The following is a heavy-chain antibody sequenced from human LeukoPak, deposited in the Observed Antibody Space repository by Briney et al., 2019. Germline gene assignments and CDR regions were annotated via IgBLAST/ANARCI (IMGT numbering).Heavy chain of an antibody. V-gene: IGHV3-23*01. CDR2: ISGSGGST. J-gene: IGHJ4*02. CDR3: AKGYYDTGGRYFDY. CDR1: GFTFSSYA. Sequence: PGGSLRLSCAASGFTFSSYAMSWVRQAPGKGLEWVSIISGSGGSTYYADSVKGRFTISRDNSKNTLYLEMKSLRAEDTAVYYCAKGYYDTGGRYFDYWGQGTLVTVSS. D-gene: IGHD3-22*01.